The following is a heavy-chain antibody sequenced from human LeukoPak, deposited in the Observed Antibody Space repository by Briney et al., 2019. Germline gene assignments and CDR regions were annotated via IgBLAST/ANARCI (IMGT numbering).Heavy chain of an antibody. D-gene: IGHD2-2*01. Sequence: GGSLRLSCAASGFTFNNYGMHWVRQAPGKGLEWVAVISYDGRNKHYPDSVKGRFTISGDISTDTLSLQMDSLRTEDTAVYYCAKGPLRGTAAAIDYWGQGTLVTVSS. J-gene: IGHJ4*02. CDR2: ISYDGRNK. CDR3: AKGPLRGTAAAIDY. V-gene: IGHV3-30*18. CDR1: GFTFNNYG.